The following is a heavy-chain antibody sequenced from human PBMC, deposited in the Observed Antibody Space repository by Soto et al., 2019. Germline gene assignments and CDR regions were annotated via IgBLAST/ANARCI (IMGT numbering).Heavy chain of an antibody. CDR2: IIPALGTA. Sequence: QDQLVQSGAEVKKPGSSVKVSCKASGGTFSSHTFSWVRQDPGQGLEWMGRIIPALGTATYAQKFQGRVTITADEAATTVYMELNSLRSEDTAVYYCARPDFGEYWYFDLWGRGTLVTVSS. J-gene: IGHJ2*01. V-gene: IGHV1-69*08. CDR3: ARPDFGEYWYFDL. CDR1: GGTFSSHT. D-gene: IGHD4-17*01.